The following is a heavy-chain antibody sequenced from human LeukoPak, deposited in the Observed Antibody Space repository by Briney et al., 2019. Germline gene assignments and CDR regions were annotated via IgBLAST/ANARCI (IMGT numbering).Heavy chain of an antibody. V-gene: IGHV4-59*08. CDR3: ARHISGGATLD. CDR1: GGSISKYY. J-gene: IGHJ4*02. D-gene: IGHD2-15*01. Sequence: SETLSLTCTVSGGSISKYYCSWIRQPPGRGLEWIAYIYYTGSTYYNPSLKSRVTMSVDTSKNQFSLSLSSVTAADTAVYYCARHISGGATLDWGQGTLVTVSS. CDR2: IYYTGST.